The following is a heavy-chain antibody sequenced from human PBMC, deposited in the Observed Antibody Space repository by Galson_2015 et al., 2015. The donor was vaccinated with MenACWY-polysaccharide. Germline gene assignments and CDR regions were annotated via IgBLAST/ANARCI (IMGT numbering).Heavy chain of an antibody. CDR1: GGPIRSSNYY. CDR2: ISYSGST. D-gene: IGHD2-15*01. J-gene: IGHJ6*02. CDR3: ASRLAQVGIAGYGYGMDV. V-gene: IGHV4-39*01. Sequence: SETLSLTRPVSGGPIRSSNYYWGWIRQSPEKGLEWTGTISYSGSTYYNPSLKSRVTISVDTSKNQFSLKLRSVTAADTAVYYCASRLAQVGIAGYGYGMDVWGQGTTVTVSS.